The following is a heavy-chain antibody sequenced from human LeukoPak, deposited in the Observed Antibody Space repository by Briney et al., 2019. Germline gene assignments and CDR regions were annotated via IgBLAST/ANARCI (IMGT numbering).Heavy chain of an antibody. D-gene: IGHD6-19*01. CDR1: GGSFSGYY. J-gene: IGHJ4*02. CDR2: INHSGST. CDR3: ARRNSSGCIDY. V-gene: IGHV4-34*01. Sequence: PSETLSLTCAVYGGSFSGYYWGWIRQPPGKGLEWIGEINHSGSTNYNPSLKSRVTISVDTSKNQFSLKLSSVTAADTAMYYCARRNSSGCIDYWGQGTLVTVSS.